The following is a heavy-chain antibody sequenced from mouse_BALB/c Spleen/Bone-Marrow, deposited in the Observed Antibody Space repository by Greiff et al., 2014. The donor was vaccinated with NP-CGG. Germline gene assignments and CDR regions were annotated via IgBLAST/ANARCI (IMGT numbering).Heavy chain of an antibody. J-gene: IGHJ2*02. CDR3: ARGRTTVVSVY. Sequence: VQLQQSGAEVVKPGASVKVSCKASGYTFTNYWMQWVKQRPGQGLEWIGEIEPSDSYTNYNQDFKGKATLTVDKSSSTAYMQLSSLTSEDSAVYYCARGRTTVVSVYRGQGTSLTVSS. CDR1: GYTFTNYW. V-gene: IGHV1-69*02. D-gene: IGHD1-1*01. CDR2: IEPSDSYT.